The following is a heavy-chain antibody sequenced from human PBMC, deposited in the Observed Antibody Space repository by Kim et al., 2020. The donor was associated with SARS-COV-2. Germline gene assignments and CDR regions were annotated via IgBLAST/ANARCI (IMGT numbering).Heavy chain of an antibody. D-gene: IGHD6-13*01. J-gene: IGHJ5*02. CDR3: ASHGEQQLVQWFDP. CDR1: GGSISSYY. Sequence: SETLSLTCTVSGGSISSYYWSWIRQPPGKGLEWIGYISYSGSTNYNPSPRSRVTISVDTSKNQFSLKLSSVTAAETAVYYCASHGEQQLVQWFDPWGQGTLVTVSS. CDR2: ISYSGST. V-gene: IGHV4-59*08.